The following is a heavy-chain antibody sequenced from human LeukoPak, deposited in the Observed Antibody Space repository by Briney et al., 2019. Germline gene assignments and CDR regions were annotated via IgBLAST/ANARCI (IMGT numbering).Heavy chain of an antibody. CDR3: ARDAPHLYYYDSSGYYREDAFDI. D-gene: IGHD3-22*01. CDR2: ISAYNGNT. V-gene: IGHV1-18*01. J-gene: IGHJ3*02. Sequence: ASVKVSCKASGYTFTSYGISWVRQAPGQGLEWMGWISAYNGNTNYAQKLQGRVTMTTDTSTSTAYMELRSLRSDDTAVYYCARDAPHLYYYDSSGYYREDAFDIWGQGTMVTVSS. CDR1: GYTFTSYG.